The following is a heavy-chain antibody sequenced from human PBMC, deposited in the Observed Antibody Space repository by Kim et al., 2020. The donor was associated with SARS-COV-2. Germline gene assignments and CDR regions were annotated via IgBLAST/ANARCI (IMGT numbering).Heavy chain of an antibody. J-gene: IGHJ4*02. Sequence: DSVKGRFTISRDNSKNTLYLQMNSLRAEDTAVYYCARDDYDYVWGSYHLDYWGQGTLVTVSS. V-gene: IGHV3-30*07. CDR3: ARDDYDYVWGSYHLDY. D-gene: IGHD3-16*02.